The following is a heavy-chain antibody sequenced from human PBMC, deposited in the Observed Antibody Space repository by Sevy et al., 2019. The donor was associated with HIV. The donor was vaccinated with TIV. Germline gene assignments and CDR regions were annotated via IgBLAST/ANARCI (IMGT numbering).Heavy chain of an antibody. CDR3: AKDMRYCSGGSCYNYGMDV. CDR1: GFTFDDYA. J-gene: IGHJ6*02. D-gene: IGHD2-15*01. CDR2: ISWNSGSI. V-gene: IGHV3-9*01. Sequence: GGSRRLSCAASGFTFDDYAMHWVRQAPGKGLEWVSGISWNSGSIGYADSVKGRFTISRDNAKNSLYLQMNSLRAEDTALYYCAKDMRYCSGGSCYNYGMDVWGQGTTVTVSS.